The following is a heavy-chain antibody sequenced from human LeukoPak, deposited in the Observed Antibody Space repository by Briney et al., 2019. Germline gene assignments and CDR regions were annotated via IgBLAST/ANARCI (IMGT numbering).Heavy chain of an antibody. V-gene: IGHV3-23*01. D-gene: IGHD3-10*01. CDR3: AKDWFGENYYYYGMDV. J-gene: IGHJ6*02. Sequence: PGGSLRLSCAASGFTFSSHAMSWVRQAPGKGLEWVSAISGSGGSTYYADSVKGRFTISRGNSKNTLYLQMNSLRAEDTAVYYCAKDWFGENYYYYGMDVWGQGTTVTVSS. CDR1: GFTFSSHA. CDR2: ISGSGGST.